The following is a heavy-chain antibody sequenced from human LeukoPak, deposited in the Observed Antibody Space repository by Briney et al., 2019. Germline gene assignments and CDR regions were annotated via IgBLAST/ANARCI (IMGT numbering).Heavy chain of an antibody. Sequence: GGSLRLSCAASGFTFSSYSMNWVRQAPGKGLEWVSSISSSSSYIYYADSVKGRFTISRDNSKDTLYLQMNSLRAEDTAVYYCAIIAVALSLDYWGQGTLVTVSS. J-gene: IGHJ4*02. V-gene: IGHV3-21*04. CDR3: AIIAVALSLDY. CDR1: GFTFSSYS. CDR2: ISSSSSYI. D-gene: IGHD6-19*01.